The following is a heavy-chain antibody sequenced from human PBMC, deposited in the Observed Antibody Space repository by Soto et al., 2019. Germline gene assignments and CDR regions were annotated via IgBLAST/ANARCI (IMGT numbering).Heavy chain of an antibody. CDR1: GGSSSSSSYY. Sequence: PSETLSLTCTVSGGSSSSSSYYWGWIRQPPGKGLEWIGSIYYSGSTYYNPSLKSRVTISVDTSKNQFSLKLSSVTAADTAVYYCARNSIHCSSTSCILFDPWGQGTLVTVSS. CDR2: IYYSGST. J-gene: IGHJ5*02. D-gene: IGHD2-2*01. V-gene: IGHV4-39*01. CDR3: ARNSIHCSSTSCILFDP.